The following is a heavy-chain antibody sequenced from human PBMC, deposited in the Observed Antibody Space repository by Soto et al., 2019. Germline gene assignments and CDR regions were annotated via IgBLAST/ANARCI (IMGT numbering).Heavy chain of an antibody. CDR2: ISSSAVYI. V-gene: IGHV3-21*01. CDR3: VRDGLDYYDTERLYFDN. CDR1: GFNFITYS. D-gene: IGHD3-22*01. Sequence: EVQLVESGGGPVRPGGSLKLSCAAPGFNFITYSLSWVRQAPVKGLEWVASISSSAVYIDYADSVKGRFTISRDNANNSLYLQMNSLRAEDTATYHCVRDGLDYYDTERLYFDNWGQGTLVTVSS. J-gene: IGHJ4*02.